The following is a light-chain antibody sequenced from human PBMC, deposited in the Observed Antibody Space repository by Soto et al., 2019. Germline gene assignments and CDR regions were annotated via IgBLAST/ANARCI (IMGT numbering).Light chain of an antibody. CDR2: YTS. CDR3: QQYGRSPTT. Sequence: IVMTQSPATLSVTPGESATLSCRASQSVSSDLAWYQQKPGQAPRLLIYYTSTRATGIPARFSGSGSGTEFTLTISSLQSEDFAVYYCQQYGRSPTTFGHGTKVDI. CDR1: QSVSSD. J-gene: IGKJ1*01. V-gene: IGKV3-15*01.